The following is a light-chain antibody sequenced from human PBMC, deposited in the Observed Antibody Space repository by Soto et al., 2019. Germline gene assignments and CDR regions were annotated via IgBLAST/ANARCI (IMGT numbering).Light chain of an antibody. Sequence: EIVLTQSPGTLSLSPGERATLSCRASQSVSSSYLAWYQQKPGQAPRLLIYGASSRATGIPDRFSGSGSGTDLTFTISRLEPEDVSVYYCQQDGSSPRTFGQGTKVEIK. CDR1: QSVSSSY. CDR2: GAS. V-gene: IGKV3-20*01. J-gene: IGKJ1*01. CDR3: QQDGSSPRT.